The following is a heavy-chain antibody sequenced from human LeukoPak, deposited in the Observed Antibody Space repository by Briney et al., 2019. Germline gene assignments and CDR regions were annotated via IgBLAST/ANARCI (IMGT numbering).Heavy chain of an antibody. CDR2: IYYSGST. Sequence: KPSETLSLTCTVSGGSISSYYWSWVRQPPGKGLEWIGYIYYSGSTNYNRSLRSRVTISVDTSKNQFSLKLSSVTASDTAVYYCARLNAYSSGWYVDYWGQGTLVTVSS. CDR3: ARLNAYSSGWYVDY. V-gene: IGHV4-59*01. D-gene: IGHD6-19*01. J-gene: IGHJ4*02. CDR1: GGSISSYY.